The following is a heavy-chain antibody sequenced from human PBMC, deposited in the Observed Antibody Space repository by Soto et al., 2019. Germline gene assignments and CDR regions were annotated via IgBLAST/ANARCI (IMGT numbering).Heavy chain of an antibody. Sequence: EVQLVESGGDLVQPGGSLRLSCAASGFTFSEHEMNWVRQAPGKGLEWVSFISGSSSSIYYADSVKGRFTISRDNAKNSLDLQINNLRAEDTALYYCASAVVTATFLNDAFDMWGLGTMVTVSS. CDR3: ASAVVTATFLNDAFDM. CDR2: ISGSSSSI. D-gene: IGHD2-21*02. V-gene: IGHV3-48*03. J-gene: IGHJ3*02. CDR1: GFTFSEHE.